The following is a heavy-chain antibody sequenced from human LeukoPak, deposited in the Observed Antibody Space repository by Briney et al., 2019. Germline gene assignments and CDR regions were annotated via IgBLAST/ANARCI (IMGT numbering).Heavy chain of an antibody. CDR3: ARDPYSSTWSYGVDV. Sequence: GGSLRLSCAASGFTFSSYWMSWVRQAPGRGLEWVANIKQDGGEEVYVGSVKGRFTISRDNAKNSLFLQMNTLRAEDTAVYYCARDPYSSTWSYGVDVWGQGTTVTVSS. CDR2: IKQDGGEE. V-gene: IGHV3-7*05. D-gene: IGHD6-6*01. CDR1: GFTFSSYW. J-gene: IGHJ6*02.